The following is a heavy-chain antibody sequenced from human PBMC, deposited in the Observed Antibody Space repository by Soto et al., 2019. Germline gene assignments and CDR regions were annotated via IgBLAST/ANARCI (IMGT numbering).Heavy chain of an antibody. CDR2: IYYSGST. CDR1: GGSVSSGSYY. J-gene: IGHJ6*02. V-gene: IGHV4-61*01. CDR3: ARDSILGYCTNGVCSIMYYYGMDV. D-gene: IGHD2-8*01. Sequence: QVQLQESGPGLVKSSETLSLTCTVSGGSVSSGSYYWSWIRQPPGKGLEWIGYIYYSGSTNYNPSLKSRVTISVDTSKNQFSLKLSSVTAADTAVYYCARDSILGYCTNGVCSIMYYYGMDVWGQGTTVTVSS.